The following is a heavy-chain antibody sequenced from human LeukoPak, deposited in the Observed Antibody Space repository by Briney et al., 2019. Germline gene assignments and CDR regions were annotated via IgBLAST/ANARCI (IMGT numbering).Heavy chain of an antibody. CDR1: GGSISSYY. Sequence: ASATLSLTCTVSGGSISSYYWSWIRQPPGKGLEWIGYIYYSGSTNYNPSLKSRVTISVDTSKNQFSLKLSSVTAADTAVYYCARGSYYYDSSGYPSRPYFDYWGQGTLVTVSS. CDR2: IYYSGST. V-gene: IGHV4-59*01. CDR3: ARGSYYYDSSGYPSRPYFDY. J-gene: IGHJ4*02. D-gene: IGHD3-22*01.